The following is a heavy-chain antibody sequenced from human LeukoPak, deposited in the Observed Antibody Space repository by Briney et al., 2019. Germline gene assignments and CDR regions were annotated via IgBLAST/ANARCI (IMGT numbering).Heavy chain of an antibody. CDR1: GFTFSSYA. J-gene: IGHJ3*02. CDR2: ISGSGDST. CDR3: AKDRGIWRGAFDI. V-gene: IGHV3-23*01. Sequence: GGSLRLSCAASGFTFSSYAMSWVRQAPGKGLEWVSAISGSGDSTYSADSVKGRFTISRDNSRNTVYLQMNSLRAEDTAVYYCAKDRGIWRGAFDIWGQATMVTVSS. D-gene: IGHD3-3*01.